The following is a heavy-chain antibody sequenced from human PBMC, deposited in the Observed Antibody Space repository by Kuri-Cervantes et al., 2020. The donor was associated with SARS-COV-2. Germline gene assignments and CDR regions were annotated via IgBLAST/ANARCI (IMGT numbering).Heavy chain of an antibody. CDR3: ARDGYGDYVPYGMDV. D-gene: IGHD4-17*01. V-gene: IGHV3-23*01. CDR1: GFTFSSYA. J-gene: IGHJ6*02. Sequence: GGSLRLSCAASGFTFSSYAMSWVRQAPGKGLEWVSAISGSGGSTYYADSVKGRFTISRDNAKNSLYLQMNSLRAEDTAVYYCARDGYGDYVPYGMDVWGQGTTVTVSS. CDR2: ISGSGGST.